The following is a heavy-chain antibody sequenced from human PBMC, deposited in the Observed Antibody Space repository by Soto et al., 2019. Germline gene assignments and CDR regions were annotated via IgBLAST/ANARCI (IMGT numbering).Heavy chain of an antibody. V-gene: IGHV1-3*01. CDR3: ARDSVIAAAGDYYYYGMDV. D-gene: IGHD6-13*01. CDR1: GYTFTSYA. CDR2: INAGNGNT. J-gene: IGHJ6*02. Sequence: ASVKVSCKASGYTFTSYAMHWVRQAPGQRLEWMGWINAGNGNTKYSQKFQGRVTITRDTSASTAYMELSSLRSEDTAVYYCARDSVIAAAGDYYYYGMDVWGQGTTVTVSS.